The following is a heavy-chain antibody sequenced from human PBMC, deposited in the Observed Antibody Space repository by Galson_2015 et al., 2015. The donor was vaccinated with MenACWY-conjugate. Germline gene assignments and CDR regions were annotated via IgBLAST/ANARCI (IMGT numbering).Heavy chain of an antibody. CDR2: IYYSGST. Sequence: LSLTCTVSGGSISSYYWSWIRQPPGKGLEWIGYIYYSGSTNYNPSLKSRVTISVDTSKNQFSLKLSSVTAADTAVYYCARGFWPHLTPGRIAAAALLNYWGQGTLVTVSS. J-gene: IGHJ4*02. D-gene: IGHD6-13*01. CDR3: ARGFWPHLTPGRIAAAALLNY. CDR1: GGSISSYY. V-gene: IGHV4-59*01.